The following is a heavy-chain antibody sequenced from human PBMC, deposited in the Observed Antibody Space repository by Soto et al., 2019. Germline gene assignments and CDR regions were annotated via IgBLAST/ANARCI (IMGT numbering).Heavy chain of an antibody. CDR2: IIPLFGTP. V-gene: IGHV1-69*01. J-gene: IGHJ4*03. Sequence: QVQLVQSGAEVKKPGSSLKVSCKTSGVTFSTSGISWVRQGPGQGLEWMGGIIPLFGTPKYARKFQGRVSITADDSPTPTYLELSGPSSDDTAIYYCARVSPSFCGGGNCYRLDSYFDSWGQGAQVVVSS. CDR1: GVTFSTSG. CDR3: ARVSPSFCGGGNCYRLDSYFDS. D-gene: IGHD2-21*01.